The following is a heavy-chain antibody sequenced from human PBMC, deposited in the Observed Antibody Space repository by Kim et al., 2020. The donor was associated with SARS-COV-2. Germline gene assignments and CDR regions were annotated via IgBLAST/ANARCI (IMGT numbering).Heavy chain of an antibody. Sequence: ASVKVSCKASGYTFTSYYMHWVRQAPGQGLEWMGIINPSGGSTSYAQKFQGRVTMTRDTSTSTVYMELSSLRSEDTAVYYCARGQLRELSLGSFDYWGQGTLVTVSS. CDR3: ARGQLRELSLGSFDY. CDR1: GYTFTSYY. CDR2: INPSGGST. D-gene: IGHD3-16*02. V-gene: IGHV1-46*01. J-gene: IGHJ4*02.